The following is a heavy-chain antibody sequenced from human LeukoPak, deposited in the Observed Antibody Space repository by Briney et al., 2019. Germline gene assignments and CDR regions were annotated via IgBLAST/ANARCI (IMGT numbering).Heavy chain of an antibody. D-gene: IGHD1-26*01. J-gene: IGHJ6*02. CDR2: ISSSSSYI. Sequence: GGSLRPSCAASGFTFSSYSMNWVRQAPGKGLEWVSSISSSSSYIYYADSVKGRFTISRDNAKNSLYLQMNSLRAEDTAVYYCARDRVSYPGMDVWGQGTTATVSS. CDR1: GFTFSSYS. V-gene: IGHV3-21*01. CDR3: ARDRVSYPGMDV.